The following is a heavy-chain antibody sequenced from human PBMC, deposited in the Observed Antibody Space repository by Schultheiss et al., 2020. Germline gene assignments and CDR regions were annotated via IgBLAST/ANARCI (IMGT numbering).Heavy chain of an antibody. V-gene: IGHV1-2*06. CDR1: GYTFTGYY. D-gene: IGHD3-16*01. Sequence: GESLKISCKASGYTFTGYYMHWVRQAPGQGLEWMGRINPNSGGTNYAQKFQGRVTMTRDTSISTAYMELSRLRSDDTAVYYCARDRALYYGPKPPRYDYWGQGTLVTVSS. J-gene: IGHJ4*02. CDR3: ARDRALYYGPKPPRYDY. CDR2: INPNSGGT.